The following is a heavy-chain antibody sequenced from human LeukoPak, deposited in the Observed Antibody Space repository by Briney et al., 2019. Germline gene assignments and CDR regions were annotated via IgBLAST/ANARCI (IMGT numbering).Heavy chain of an antibody. J-gene: IGHJ4*02. CDR1: GGSISSYY. CDR2: IYYSGNT. Sequence: SETLSLTCTVSGGSISSYYWSWIRQPPGKGLEWIGYIYYSGNTNYNRSLKSRVTISADTSKNQFSLRLSSVTAADTAVYYCARRGTAYCRGGNCYSDKYFDYWGQGTQVTVSS. D-gene: IGHD2-15*01. V-gene: IGHV4-59*12. CDR3: ARRGTAYCRGGNCYSDKYFDY.